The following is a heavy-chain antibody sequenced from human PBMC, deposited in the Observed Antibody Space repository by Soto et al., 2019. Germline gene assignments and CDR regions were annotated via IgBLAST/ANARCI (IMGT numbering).Heavy chain of an antibody. J-gene: IGHJ6*02. CDR1: GGSLSGYY. Sequence: SETLSLTCGVYGGSLSGYYWSWIRQPPGKGLEWIGEINHSGSTNYNPSLKSRVTLSVDTSKNPFSLKLSSVTAADTAVYFCARSQPITIFGVALNYYYYGMDVWGQGTTVTVSS. V-gene: IGHV4-34*01. CDR3: ARSQPITIFGVALNYYYYGMDV. CDR2: INHSGST. D-gene: IGHD3-3*01.